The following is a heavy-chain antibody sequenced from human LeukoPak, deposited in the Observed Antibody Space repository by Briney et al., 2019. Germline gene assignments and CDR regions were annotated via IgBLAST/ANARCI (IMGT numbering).Heavy chain of an antibody. CDR1: GFTFSSYA. J-gene: IGHJ6*02. CDR3: ARGCGGRRGSCYQYYGVDV. V-gene: IGHV3-30-3*01. D-gene: IGHD2-15*01. CDR2: ISYDGGNK. Sequence: PGGSLRLSCAASGFTFSSYAMHWVRQAPGKGLEWVALISYDGGNKYYADSVKGQFTISRDNSKNTLYLQMNSLRTEDTAMYYCARGCGGRRGSCYQYYGVDVWGQGTTVTVSS.